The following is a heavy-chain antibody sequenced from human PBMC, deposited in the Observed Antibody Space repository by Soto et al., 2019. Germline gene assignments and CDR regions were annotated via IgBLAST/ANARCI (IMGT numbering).Heavy chain of an antibody. V-gene: IGHV6-1*01. J-gene: IGHJ5*02. D-gene: IGHD2-2*01. CDR3: ARGGNVVVPAALNWFDP. CDR2: TYYRSKWYN. CDR1: GDSVSSNSAA. Sequence: LSLTCAISGDSVSSNSAAWNWIRQSPSGGLEWLGSTYYRSKWYNDYAVSVKSRITINPDKSKNHFSLQLNSVTPEDTAVYYCARGGNVVVPAALNWFDPWGQGTLVTSPQ.